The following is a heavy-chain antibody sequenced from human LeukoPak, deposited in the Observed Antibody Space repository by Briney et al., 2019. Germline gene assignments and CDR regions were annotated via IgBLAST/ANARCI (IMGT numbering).Heavy chain of an antibody. CDR1: GFTFISHG. Sequence: GGSLRLSCAASGFTFISHGMSWVRQAPGKGLEWVSAISGSGAGTYYADSVKGRFTISRDSSKNTLYLQMNSLRAEDTAVYYCGKTKSPNDSNGDYYFDYWGQGTLVTVSS. J-gene: IGHJ4*02. CDR3: GKTKSPNDSNGDYYFDY. D-gene: IGHD2-21*02. CDR2: ISGSGAGT. V-gene: IGHV3-23*01.